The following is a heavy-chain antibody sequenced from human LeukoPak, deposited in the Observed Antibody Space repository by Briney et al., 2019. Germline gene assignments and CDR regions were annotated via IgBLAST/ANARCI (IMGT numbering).Heavy chain of an antibody. CDR3: ARDYGDYEYYFDY. CDR2: ISSSSSYI. V-gene: IGHV3-21*01. D-gene: IGHD4-17*01. Sequence: GGSLRLSCAASRFTFSSYSMNWVRQAPGKGLEWVSSISSSSSYIYYADSVKGRFTISRDNAKNSLYPQMNSLRAEDTAVYYCARDYGDYEYYFDYWGQGSLVTVSS. J-gene: IGHJ4*02. CDR1: RFTFSSYS.